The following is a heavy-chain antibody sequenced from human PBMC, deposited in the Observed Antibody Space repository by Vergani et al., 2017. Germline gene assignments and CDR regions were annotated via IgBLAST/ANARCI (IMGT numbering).Heavy chain of an antibody. CDR1: GFTFSDYY. V-gene: IGHV3-11*05. J-gene: IGHJ6*02. Sequence: QVQLVESGGGLVKPGGSLRLSCAASGFTFSDYYMSWIRQAPGKGLGWVSYISSSSSYTNYADSVKGRFTISSDNAKNSLYLQMNSLRAEDTAVYYCARGGLGVKYYYGMDVWGQGTTVTVSS. CDR3: ARGGLGVKYYYGMDV. CDR2: ISSSSSYT. D-gene: IGHD2-21*01.